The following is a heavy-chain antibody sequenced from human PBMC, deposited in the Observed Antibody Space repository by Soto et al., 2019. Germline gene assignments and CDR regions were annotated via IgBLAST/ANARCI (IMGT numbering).Heavy chain of an antibody. CDR3: VFGDCTTTSCSYYFYGLGV. D-gene: IGHD2-2*01. CDR2: ILPIFGSP. CDR1: GGNFRRYA. V-gene: IGHV1-69*13. Sequence: SVKVSCKASGGNFRRYAISWVRQAPGQGLEWMGGILPIFGSPSHAQKFQGRVTVTADESTSTAYLELTNLTSEDTAMYYCVFGDCTTTSCSYYFYGLGVWGHGSPVTASS. J-gene: IGHJ6*02.